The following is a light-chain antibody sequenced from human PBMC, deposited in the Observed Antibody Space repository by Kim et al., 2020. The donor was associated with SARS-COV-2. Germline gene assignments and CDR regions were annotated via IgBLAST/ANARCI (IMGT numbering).Light chain of an antibody. CDR1: QPVTTY. J-gene: IGKJ2*01. V-gene: IGKV3-11*01. CDR2: DTS. CDR3: QQRDDWPPVYT. Sequence: ETVLTQSPATLSLSPGERATLSCRASQPVTTYLAWYQQKPGQAPRLLIYDTSNRASGIPARFSGSGSGTDFTLTISSLEPEDFAVYYCQQRDDWPPVYTFGQGTKLEI.